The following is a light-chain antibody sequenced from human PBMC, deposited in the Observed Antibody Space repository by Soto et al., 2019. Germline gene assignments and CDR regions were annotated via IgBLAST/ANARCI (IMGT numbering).Light chain of an antibody. CDR1: QSVSSSY. J-gene: IGKJ4*01. CDR2: GAS. CDR3: QQYNNWPLT. V-gene: IGKV3-15*01. Sequence: EIVLTQSPGTLSLSPGERATLSCRASQSVSSSYLAWYQQKPGQAPRLLIYGASSRATGIPARFSGTGSGTAFTLTISSLQSEDFAVYYCQQYNNWPLTFGGGTKVDIK.